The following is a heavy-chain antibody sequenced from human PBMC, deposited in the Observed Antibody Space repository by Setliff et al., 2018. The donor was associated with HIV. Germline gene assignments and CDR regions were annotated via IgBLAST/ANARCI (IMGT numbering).Heavy chain of an antibody. CDR3: ARHGQYGSGSYYNRPFDY. D-gene: IGHD3-10*01. V-gene: IGHV5-51*01. Sequence: GESLKISCKGSGYKFTNYWIGWVRQMPGKGLEWMGIIYPGDSDTRYSPSFQGQVTISADKSINTAYLQWSSLKASDTAMYYCARHGQYGSGSYYNRPFDYWGQGTLVTVSS. CDR1: GYKFTNYW. J-gene: IGHJ4*02. CDR2: IYPGDSDT.